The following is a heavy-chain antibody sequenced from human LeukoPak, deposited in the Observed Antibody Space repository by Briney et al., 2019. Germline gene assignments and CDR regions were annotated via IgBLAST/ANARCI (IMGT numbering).Heavy chain of an antibody. CDR2: INHSGST. CDR3: ARDRVSGDYFDY. V-gene: IGHV4-34*01. D-gene: IGHD6-6*01. J-gene: IGHJ4*02. Sequence: SETLSLTCAVNGGSFSGYYWSWIRQPPGKGLEWIGEINHSGSTNYNPSLKSRVTISVDTSKNQFSLKLSSVTAADTAVYYCARDRVSGDYFDYWGQGTLVTVSS. CDR1: GGSFSGYY.